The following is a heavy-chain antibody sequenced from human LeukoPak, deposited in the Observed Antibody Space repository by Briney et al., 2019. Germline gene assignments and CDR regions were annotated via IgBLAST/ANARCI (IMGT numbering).Heavy chain of an antibody. CDR3: TREGLNCSSTSCYTYDGFDI. D-gene: IGHD2-2*02. V-gene: IGHV3-49*04. CDR1: GFTFGDYG. J-gene: IGHJ3*02. Sequence: GGSLRLSCTAFGFTFGDYGMSWVRQAPGKGLEWAGFIRSKVYGGTTEYAASVKGRFTTSRDDSKTIAYLQMNSLKTEDTAVYYCTREGLNCSSTSCYTYDGFDIWGQGTMVTVSS. CDR2: IRSKVYGGTT.